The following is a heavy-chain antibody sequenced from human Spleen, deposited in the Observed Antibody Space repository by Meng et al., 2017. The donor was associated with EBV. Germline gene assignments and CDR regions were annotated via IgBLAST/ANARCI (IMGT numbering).Heavy chain of an antibody. V-gene: IGHV3-53*01. J-gene: IGHJ4*02. CDR1: GFTVSGSY. Sequence: VQRVESGGGLIQPGGSLRLSCAASGFTVSGSYMSWVRQAPGQGLECVSLIYSGGSTYYADSVKGRFTISRDNSKYTLYLQMNSLRAEDTAVYYCARRVDSWGQGTLVTVSS. CDR2: IYSGGST. CDR3: ARRVDS.